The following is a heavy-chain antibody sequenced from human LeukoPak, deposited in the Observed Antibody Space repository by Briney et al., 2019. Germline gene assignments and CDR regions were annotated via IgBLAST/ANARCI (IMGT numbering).Heavy chain of an antibody. Sequence: SETLSLTCTVSGGSISSYYRSWIRQPPGKGLEWIGYIYYSGSTNYNPSLKSRVTISVDTSKNQFSLKLSSVTAADTAVYYCARGYYYYYMDVWGKGTTVTVSS. CDR3: ARGYYYYYMDV. J-gene: IGHJ6*03. CDR2: IYYSGST. V-gene: IGHV4-59*01. CDR1: GGSISSYY.